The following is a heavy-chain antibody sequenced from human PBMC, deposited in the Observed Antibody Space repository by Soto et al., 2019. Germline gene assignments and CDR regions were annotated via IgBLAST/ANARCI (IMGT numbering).Heavy chain of an antibody. CDR2: IYPGDSDT. CDR1: GYSFTSYW. CDR3: ARQRDYYDSTFDY. Sequence: GESLKISCKGSGYSFTSYWTGWVRQMPGKGLEWMGIIYPGDSDTRYSPSFQGQVTISADKSISTAYLQWSSLKASDTAMYYCARQRDYYDSTFDYWGQGTLVTVSS. V-gene: IGHV5-51*01. J-gene: IGHJ4*02. D-gene: IGHD3-22*01.